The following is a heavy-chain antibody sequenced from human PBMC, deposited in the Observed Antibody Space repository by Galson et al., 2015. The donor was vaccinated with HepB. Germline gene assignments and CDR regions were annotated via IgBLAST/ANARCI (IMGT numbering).Heavy chain of an antibody. CDR3: ARVPAARDDGVYYYYYMDV. V-gene: IGHV5-51*03. D-gene: IGHD2-2*01. CDR1: GYSFTSYW. J-gene: IGHJ6*03. CDR2: IYPGDSDT. Sequence: QSGAEVKKPGESLKISCKGSGYSFTSYWIGWVRQMPGKGLEWMGIIYPGDSDTRYSPSFQGQVTISADKSISTAYLQWSSLKASDTAMYYCARVPAARDDGVYYYYYMDVWGKGTTVTVSS.